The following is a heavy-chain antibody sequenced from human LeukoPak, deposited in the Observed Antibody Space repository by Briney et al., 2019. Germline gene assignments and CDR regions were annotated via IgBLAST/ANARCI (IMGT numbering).Heavy chain of an antibody. Sequence: GGSLRLSCAASGFTFSDHYMDWVRQAPGKGLEWVGRTRNKANSYTTEYAASVKGRFTISRDDSKNSLYLQMNSLKTEDTAVYYCARLGSSSGFFAFDIWGQGTMVTVPS. J-gene: IGHJ3*02. CDR1: GFTFSDHY. V-gene: IGHV3-72*01. CDR3: ARLGSSSGFFAFDI. D-gene: IGHD3-22*01. CDR2: TRNKANSYTT.